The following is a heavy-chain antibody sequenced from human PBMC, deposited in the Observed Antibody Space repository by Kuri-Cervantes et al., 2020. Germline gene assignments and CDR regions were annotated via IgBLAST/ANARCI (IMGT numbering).Heavy chain of an antibody. CDR3: ARSGLTFRLRLDWYFDL. CDR1: GYTFTGYY. J-gene: IGHJ2*01. CDR2: ISAYNGNT. V-gene: IGHV1-18*04. D-gene: IGHD4-17*01. Sequence: ASVKVSCKASGYTFTGYYMHWVRQAPGQGLEWMGWISAYNGNTNYAQKLQGRVTMTTDTSTSTAYMELRSLRSDDTAVYYCARSGLTFRLRLDWYFDLWGRGTLVTVSS.